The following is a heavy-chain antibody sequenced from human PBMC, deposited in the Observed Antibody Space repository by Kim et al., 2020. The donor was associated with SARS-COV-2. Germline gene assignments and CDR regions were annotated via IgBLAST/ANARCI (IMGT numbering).Heavy chain of an antibody. CDR2: ISGSGGST. J-gene: IGHJ6*02. D-gene: IGHD2-15*01. CDR1: GFTFSSYA. Sequence: GGSLRLSCAASGFTFSSYAMSWVRQAPGKGLEWVSAISGSGGSTYYADSVKGRFTISRDNSKNTLYLQMNSLRAEDTAVYYCAKAPSYCSGGGCYPSKYYYYYGMDVWGQGTTVTVSS. CDR3: AKAPSYCSGGGCYPSKYYYYYGMDV. V-gene: IGHV3-23*01.